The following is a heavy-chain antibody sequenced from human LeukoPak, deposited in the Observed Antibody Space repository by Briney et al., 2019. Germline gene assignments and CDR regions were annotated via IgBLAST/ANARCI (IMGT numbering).Heavy chain of an antibody. D-gene: IGHD1-26*01. V-gene: IGHV4-31*03. CDR2: IYYSGST. Sequence: TSETLSLTCTVSGGSISSGGYYWCWIRQHPGKGLEWIGYIYYSGSTYYNPSLKSRVTIAVNTSKNQFSLKLSSVTAADTAVYYCARSGRGLATRFDPWGQGILVTVSS. CDR3: ARSGRGLATRFDP. J-gene: IGHJ5*02. CDR1: GGSISSGGYY.